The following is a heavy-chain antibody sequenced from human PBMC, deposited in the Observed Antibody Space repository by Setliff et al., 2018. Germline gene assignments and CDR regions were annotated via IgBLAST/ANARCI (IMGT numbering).Heavy chain of an antibody. V-gene: IGHV4-61*09. J-gene: IGHJ6*03. CDR1: GDSIDSRRYY. Sequence: PSETLSLTCTVSGDSIDSRRYYWSFIRQPAGKGLEWIGQIYTSWSTNYNPSLKSRVTMSLDTSKNQFSPKLSSVTAADTAVYYCARMSGFQYMDVWGKGTTVTVSS. CDR3: ARMSGFQYMDV. D-gene: IGHD3-3*01. CDR2: IYTSWST.